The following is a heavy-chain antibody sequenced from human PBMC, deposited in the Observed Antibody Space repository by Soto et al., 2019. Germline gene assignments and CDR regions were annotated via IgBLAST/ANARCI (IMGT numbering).Heavy chain of an antibody. J-gene: IGHJ6*02. CDR2: IYWDDDV. CDR1: GFSLSSSGVG. Sequence: QITLKESGPPLVKPTQTLTLTCTFSGFSLSSSGVGVGWIRQPPGKALEWLTLIYWDDDVRYSPSLKSRLTITKDTSKNQVVLTLTNMDPVDTATYFCAHKGGRGAAMDVWGQGTTVTVSS. D-gene: IGHD2-15*01. CDR3: AHKGGRGAAMDV. V-gene: IGHV2-5*02.